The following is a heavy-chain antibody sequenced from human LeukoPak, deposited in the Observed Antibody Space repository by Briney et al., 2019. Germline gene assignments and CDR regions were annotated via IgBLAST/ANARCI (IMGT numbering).Heavy chain of an antibody. CDR2: INPNSGGT. J-gene: IGHJ4*02. V-gene: IGHV1-2*02. Sequence: ASVKVSCKASGYTFTGYYMHWVRQAPGQGLEWMGWINPNSGGTNYAQKFQGRVTMTRDTSISTAYMELSRLRSDDTAVYYCASASSSGWYGDYYFDYWGQGTLVTVSS. CDR3: ASASSSGWYGDYYFDY. CDR1: GYTFTGYY. D-gene: IGHD6-19*01.